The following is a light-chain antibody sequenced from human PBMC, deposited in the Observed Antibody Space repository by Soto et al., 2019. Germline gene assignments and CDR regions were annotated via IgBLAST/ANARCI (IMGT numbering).Light chain of an antibody. CDR1: QSVSSN. V-gene: IGKV3-15*01. CDR3: QQHNYWPS. Sequence: EIVMTQSPATLSVSPGERATLSCRASQSVSSNLAWYQQKPGQAPRLLLYGASTRATGIPGRFSGSVSGTEFTLTISSLQSEDFAVYYCQQHNYWPSFGQGTKLEIK. CDR2: GAS. J-gene: IGKJ2*01.